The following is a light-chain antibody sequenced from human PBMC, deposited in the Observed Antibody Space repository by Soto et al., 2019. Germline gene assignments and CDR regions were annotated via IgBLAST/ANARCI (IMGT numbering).Light chain of an antibody. CDR2: DVS. Sequence: QSALTQPASVSGSPGQSITISCTGTSRDVGGYSYVSWYQLHPGKVPKLMIYDVSNRPSGVSIRFSGSKSGNTASLTISGLQAEDEADYYCSSYTSTTTLVFGGGTKLTVL. CDR1: SRDVGGYSY. V-gene: IGLV2-14*03. J-gene: IGLJ3*02. CDR3: SSYTSTTTLV.